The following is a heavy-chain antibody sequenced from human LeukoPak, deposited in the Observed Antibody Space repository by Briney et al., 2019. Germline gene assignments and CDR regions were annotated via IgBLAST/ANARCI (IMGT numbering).Heavy chain of an antibody. J-gene: IGHJ3*02. CDR1: GYSFTSYW. CDR3: ASQGGIVVVPAAMKGDAFDI. Sequence: GESLKISCKGSGYSFTSYWIGWVRQMPGKGLEWMGIIYPGDSDTRYSPSFQGHVTISANKSISTAYLQWSSLKASDTAMYYCASQGGIVVVPAAMKGDAFDIWGQGTMVTVSS. D-gene: IGHD2-2*01. CDR2: IYPGDSDT. V-gene: IGHV5-51*01.